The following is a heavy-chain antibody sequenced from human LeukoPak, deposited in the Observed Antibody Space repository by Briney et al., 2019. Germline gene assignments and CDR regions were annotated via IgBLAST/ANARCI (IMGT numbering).Heavy chain of an antibody. CDR3: AREYYYGSGSYYNGNEAFDI. Sequence: SGGSLRLSCAASGFTFSSYAMSWVRQAPGKGLEWVSAISGSGGSTYYADSVKGRFTISRDNSKNTLYLQMNSLRAEDTAVYYCAREYYYGSGSYYNGNEAFDIWGQGTMVTVSS. V-gene: IGHV3-23*01. CDR2: ISGSGGST. CDR1: GFTFSSYA. D-gene: IGHD3-10*01. J-gene: IGHJ3*02.